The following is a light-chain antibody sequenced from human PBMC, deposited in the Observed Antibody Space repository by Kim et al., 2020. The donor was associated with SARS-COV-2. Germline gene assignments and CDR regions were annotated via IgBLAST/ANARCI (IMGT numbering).Light chain of an antibody. V-gene: IGKV3-20*01. J-gene: IGKJ2*01. CDR3: QQYGSSPLYT. CDR1: QSVSSSY. Sequence: PRGRATLSCRASQSVSSSYLAWYQQKPGQAPRLLIYGASSRATGIPDRFSGSGSGTDFTLTISRLEPEDFAVYYCQQYGSSPLYTFGQGTKLEI. CDR2: GAS.